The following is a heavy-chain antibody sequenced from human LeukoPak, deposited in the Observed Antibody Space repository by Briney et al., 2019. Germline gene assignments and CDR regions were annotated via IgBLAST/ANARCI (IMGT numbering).Heavy chain of an antibody. CDR3: ARDPRNYYGAGMDV. J-gene: IGHJ6*02. CDR1: GFIFSSYS. CDR2: ISSSITTI. D-gene: IGHD3-10*01. V-gene: IGHV3-48*04. Sequence: GGSLRLSCAASGFIFSSYSMNWVRQAPGKGLEWVSYISSSITTIYYADSVKGRLTISRDNAKNSLYLQMNSLRAEDTAVYYCARDPRNYYGAGMDVWGQGTTVTVSS.